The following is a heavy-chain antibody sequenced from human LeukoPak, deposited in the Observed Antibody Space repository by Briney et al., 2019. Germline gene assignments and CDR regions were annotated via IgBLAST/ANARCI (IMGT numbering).Heavy chain of an antibody. J-gene: IGHJ4*02. V-gene: IGHV1-69*06. CDR2: IIPIFNTP. Sequence: SVKGSCKTPGELFNNKPVNWMRQAPVQGGERVGVIIPIFNTPYYAQRLQGRVTITADRSTSTVSMALSSLTSEDTAIYYCARGHGDILSAFAYWGQGTPVTVSS. D-gene: IGHD3-9*01. CDR3: ARGHGDILSAFAY. CDR1: GELFNNKP.